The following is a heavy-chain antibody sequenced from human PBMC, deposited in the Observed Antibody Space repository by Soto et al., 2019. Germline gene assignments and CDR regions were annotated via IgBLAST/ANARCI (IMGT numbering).Heavy chain of an antibody. CDR2: MNPNSGNT. CDR1: GYTFTSYD. V-gene: IGHV1-8*01. J-gene: IGHJ3*02. D-gene: IGHD4-4*01. Sequence: QVQLVQSGAEVKKPGASVKVSCKASGYTFTSYDINSVRQATGQGLEWMGWMNPNSGNTGYAQKFQGRVTMTRNTSISTAYMELSSLRSEDTAVYYCARGPHTDYMDAFDIWGQGTMVTVSS. CDR3: ARGPHTDYMDAFDI.